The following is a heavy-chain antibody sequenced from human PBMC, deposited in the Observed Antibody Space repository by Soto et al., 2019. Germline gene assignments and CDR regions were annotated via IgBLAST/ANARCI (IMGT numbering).Heavy chain of an antibody. CDR3: ARDLGITVTGYYCEK. V-gene: IGHV1-18*01. Sequence: QVQLEQSGAEVKKPGASVKVSCKASGYTFISYGISWVRQAPGQGLEWMGWISPFNGNTHYAQKVQDRVTMTTDTSTSTAYMELRSLRSAATAVYYCARDLGITVTGYYCEKWGQGNLVTVSS. CDR2: ISPFNGNT. D-gene: IGHD6-19*01. CDR1: GYTFISYG. J-gene: IGHJ4*02.